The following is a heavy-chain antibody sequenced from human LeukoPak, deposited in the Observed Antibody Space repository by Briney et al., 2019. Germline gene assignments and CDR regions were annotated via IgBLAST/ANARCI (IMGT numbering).Heavy chain of an antibody. J-gene: IGHJ4*02. D-gene: IGHD1-26*01. CDR1: GGSISSHY. Sequence: SETLSLTCTVSGGSISSHYWSWIRQPPGKGLEWIGYIYYSGSTNYNPSLKSRVTISVDTSKNQFSLKLSSVTVADTAVYYCARGGSYYVYWGQGTLVTVSS. CDR3: ARGGSYYVY. CDR2: IYYSGST. V-gene: IGHV4-59*08.